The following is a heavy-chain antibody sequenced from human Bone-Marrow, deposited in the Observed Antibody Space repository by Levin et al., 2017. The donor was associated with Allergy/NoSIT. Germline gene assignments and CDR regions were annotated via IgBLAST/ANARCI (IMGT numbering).Heavy chain of an antibody. CDR2: IKQDGSEK. Sequence: GESLKISCAASGFTFSSYWMSWVRQAPGKGLEWVANIKQDGSEKYYVDSVKGRFTISRDNAKNSLYLQMNSLRAEDTAVYYCARGGWDIVVVPGAKPTLIPLDYWGQGTLVTVSS. CDR1: GFTFSSYW. V-gene: IGHV3-7*01. CDR3: ARGGWDIVVVPGAKPTLIPLDY. J-gene: IGHJ4*02. D-gene: IGHD2-2*01.